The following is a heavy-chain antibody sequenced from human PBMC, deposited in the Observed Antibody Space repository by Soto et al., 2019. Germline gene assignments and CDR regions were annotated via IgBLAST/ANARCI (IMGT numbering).Heavy chain of an antibody. CDR2: ISSDGDIT. CDR1: GFTFSEYS. CDR3: VKVSTFYDILTGYYSTNFFDP. J-gene: IGHJ5*02. V-gene: IGHV3-64D*06. D-gene: IGHD3-9*01. Sequence: GSLRLSCSASGFTFSEYSMHRVRQAPGKGLQYVSTISSDGDITYYADSVKGRFTISRDNSKNTLYLQMNSLRPEDTAVYYCVKVSTFYDILTGYYSTNFFDPWGQGTLVTVSS.